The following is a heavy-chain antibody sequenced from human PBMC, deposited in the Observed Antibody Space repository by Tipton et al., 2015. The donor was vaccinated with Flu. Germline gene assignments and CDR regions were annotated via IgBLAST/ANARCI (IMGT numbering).Heavy chain of an antibody. Sequence: TLSLTCSVSGGSISGFAWSWIQQPPGKGLESIGYVSYRGSTHYNPSLRSRVTISADASKNKVSLKLTSVTAADTAAYYCARESFYDVDLDDWYIDLWGRGTLVTVSS. D-gene: IGHD2/OR15-2a*01. CDR1: GGSISGFA. J-gene: IGHJ2*01. V-gene: IGHV4-59*01. CDR2: VSYRGST. CDR3: ARESFYDVDLDDWYIDL.